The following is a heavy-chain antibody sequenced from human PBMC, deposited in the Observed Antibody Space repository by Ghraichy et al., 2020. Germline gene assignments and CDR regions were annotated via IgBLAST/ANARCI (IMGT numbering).Heavy chain of an antibody. CDR1: GFTFNRYV. CDR3: ARDDYGDYAYSFGY. Sequence: GGSLRLSCAASGFTFNRYVMNWVRQAPGQGLEWVSAVNVGGSSTYYAESVKGRFTISRDNSKNTLFLQMNSLRAEDTAVYYCARDDYGDYAYSFGYWGQGTLVTVSS. CDR2: VNVGGSST. J-gene: IGHJ4*02. D-gene: IGHD4-17*01. V-gene: IGHV3-23*01.